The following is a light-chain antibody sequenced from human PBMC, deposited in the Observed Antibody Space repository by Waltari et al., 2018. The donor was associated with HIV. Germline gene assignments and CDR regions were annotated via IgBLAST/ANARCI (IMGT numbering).Light chain of an antibody. CDR1: SSDVGRYNV. CDR2: EVT. J-gene: IGLJ1*01. CDR3: CSYAGRSTHV. V-gene: IGLV2-23*02. Sequence: QSALTQPASVSGSPGQSITISCTGTSSDVGRYNVVSWYQQHPGKAPKLMIYEVTKRPPGVSNRFSGSKSGNTASLTISGLQAEDEADYYCCSYAGRSTHVFGTGTKVTVL.